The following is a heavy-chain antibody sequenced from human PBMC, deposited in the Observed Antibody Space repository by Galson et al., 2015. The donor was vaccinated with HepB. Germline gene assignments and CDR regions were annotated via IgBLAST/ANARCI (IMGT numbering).Heavy chain of an antibody. D-gene: IGHD6-13*01. Sequence: SVKVSCRASGHTFTNYGINWVRQAPGQGLEWMGWISPYNGNTNYAQKLQGRVTMTTDTSTSTAYMELRSLRSDDTAMYYCATGGSSWPFDYWGQGTLVTVSS. CDR3: ATGGSSWPFDY. CDR2: ISPYNGNT. CDR1: GHTFTNYG. V-gene: IGHV1-18*01. J-gene: IGHJ4*02.